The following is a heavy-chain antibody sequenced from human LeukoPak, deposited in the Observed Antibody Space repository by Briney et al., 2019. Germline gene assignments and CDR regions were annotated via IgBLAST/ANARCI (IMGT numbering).Heavy chain of an antibody. V-gene: IGHV4-59*08. CDR2: IYYSGST. D-gene: IGHD2-2*01. Sequence: SETLSLTCTVSGGSISSYYWSWIRQPPGKGLEWIGYIYYSGSTNYNPSLKSRVTISVHTSKNQFSLKLSSVTAADTAVYYCAGTLGYCSSTSCPRGAFDIWGQGTMVTVSS. J-gene: IGHJ3*02. CDR1: GGSISSYY. CDR3: AGTLGYCSSTSCPRGAFDI.